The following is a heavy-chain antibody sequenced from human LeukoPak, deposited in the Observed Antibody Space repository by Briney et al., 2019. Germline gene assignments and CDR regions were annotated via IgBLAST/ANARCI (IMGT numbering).Heavy chain of an antibody. V-gene: IGHV3-15*01. D-gene: IGHD3-10*01. CDR3: TTDYGSGSYHYFNY. CDR2: SKTKTDGGTT. CDR1: GFTFSNAW. J-gene: IGHJ4*02. Sequence: PGGSLRLSCAASGFTFSNAWMSWVRQAPNKGLEWVGRSKTKTDGGTTDYAAPVKGRFTISRDDSKDTLYLQMNSLKSEYTAVYYCTTDYGSGSYHYFNYWGQGTLVTVSS.